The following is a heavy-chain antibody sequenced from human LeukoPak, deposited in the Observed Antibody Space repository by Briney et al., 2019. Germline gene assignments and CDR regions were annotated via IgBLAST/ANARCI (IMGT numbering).Heavy chain of an antibody. CDR2: INHSGST. J-gene: IGHJ4*02. CDR1: GFTFSSYW. CDR3: ARATWIQIFVY. D-gene: IGHD5-18*01. V-gene: IGHV4-34*01. Sequence: GSLRLSCAASGFTFSSYWMSWVRQAPGKGLEWIGEINHSGSTNYNPSLKSRVTISVDTSKNQFSLKLSSVTAADTAVYYCARATWIQIFVYWGQGTLVTVSS.